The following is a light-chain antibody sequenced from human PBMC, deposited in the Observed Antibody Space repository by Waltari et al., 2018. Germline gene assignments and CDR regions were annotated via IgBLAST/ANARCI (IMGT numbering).Light chain of an antibody. J-gene: IGLJ2*01. V-gene: IGLV3-25*03. CDR2: RNT. CDR3: KSADDRGNHVL. CDR1: ELTDKY. Sequence: SPGLPQPPSVSVSPGQTAIITCSGSELTDKYIYWFQQKSGQAPVVVIRRNTGRPSGIPEQFSASDSGTKGTLVISGFEAEDRADYYCKSADDRGNHVLFGGGTRLTVL.